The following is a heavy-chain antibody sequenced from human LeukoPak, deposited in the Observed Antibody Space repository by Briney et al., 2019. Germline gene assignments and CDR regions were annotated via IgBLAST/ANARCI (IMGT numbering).Heavy chain of an antibody. D-gene: IGHD3-22*01. V-gene: IGHV3-48*01. Sequence: GGSLRLSCAASGFPFSRYSMNWVRQAPGKGLEWVSYISSSSTIYYADSVKGRFTISRDNARNSLFLRMTSLRAEDTAVYYCASPRGASGYFDCWGQGTLVTVSS. J-gene: IGHJ4*02. CDR1: GFPFSRYS. CDR2: ISSSSTI. CDR3: ASPRGASGYFDC.